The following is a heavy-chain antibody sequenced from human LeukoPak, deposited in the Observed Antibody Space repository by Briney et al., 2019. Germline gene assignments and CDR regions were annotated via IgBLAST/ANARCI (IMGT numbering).Heavy chain of an antibody. V-gene: IGHV4-59*01. J-gene: IGHJ4*02. D-gene: IGHD6-13*01. CDR3: ARVRGIAAAGIVDY. CDR2: IYYSGST. CDR1: GGSISSYY. Sequence: PSETLSLTCTVSGGSISSYYWSWIRQPPGKGLEWIGYIYYSGSTNYNPSLKSRVTISVDTSKNQFSLKLSSVAAADTAVYYCARVRGIAAAGIVDYWGQGTLVTVSS.